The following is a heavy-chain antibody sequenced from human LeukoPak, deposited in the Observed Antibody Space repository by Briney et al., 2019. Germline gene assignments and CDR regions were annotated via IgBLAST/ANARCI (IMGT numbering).Heavy chain of an antibody. CDR1: GGSIGSSSYY. CDR2: IYYNGST. Sequence: SETLSLTCTVSGGSIGSSSYYWGWIRQPPGKGLEWIGSIYYNGSTYYNPSLKSRVTISLDTSKNQFSLKLSSVTAADTAVYYCARDLLAEYYYGLGSYPNWFDPWGQGTLVTVSS. J-gene: IGHJ5*02. V-gene: IGHV4-39*07. CDR3: ARDLLAEYYYGLGSYPNWFDP. D-gene: IGHD3-10*01.